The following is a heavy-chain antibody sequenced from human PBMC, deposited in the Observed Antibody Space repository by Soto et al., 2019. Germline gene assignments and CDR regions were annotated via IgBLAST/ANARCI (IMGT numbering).Heavy chain of an antibody. CDR2: IKQDGSEK. CDR1: GFTFSSYW. Sequence: GGSLRLSCAASGFTFSSYWMSWVRQAPGKGLEWVANIKQDGSEKYYVDSVKGRFTISRDNAKNSLYLQMNSLRAEDTAVYYCARNPRLLGNRGYYFDYWGQGTLVTVSS. J-gene: IGHJ4*02. V-gene: IGHV3-7*01. CDR3: ARNPRLLGNRGYYFDY. D-gene: IGHD6-25*01.